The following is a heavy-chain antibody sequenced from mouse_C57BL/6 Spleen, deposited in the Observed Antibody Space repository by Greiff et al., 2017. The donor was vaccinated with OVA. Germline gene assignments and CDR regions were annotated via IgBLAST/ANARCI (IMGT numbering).Heavy chain of an antibody. CDR2: IYPSDSET. CDR3: ARHADGDFDC. CDR1: GYTFTSYW. Sequence: VQLQQPGAELVRPGSSVKLSCKASGYTFTSYWMDWVKQRPGQGLEWIGNIYPSDSETHYNQKFKDKATLTVDKSSSTAYMQLSSLTSEDSAVYYSARHADGDFDCWGQGTTLTVSS. J-gene: IGHJ2*01. V-gene: IGHV1-61*01.